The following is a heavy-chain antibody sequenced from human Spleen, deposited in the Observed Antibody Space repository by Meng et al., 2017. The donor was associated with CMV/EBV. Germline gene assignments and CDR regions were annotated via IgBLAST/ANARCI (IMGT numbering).Heavy chain of an antibody. V-gene: IGHV3-21*01. Sequence: GGSLRLSCAASGFTFSNYSLNWIRQAPGKGLEWVSSISSRSRYIYYADSVKGRFTISRDNAKNSLYLQLDSLRVEDTAVYYCAKDVLRFLEWLLYRSSVADYYGMDVWGQGTTVTVSS. CDR1: GFTFSNYS. D-gene: IGHD3-3*01. CDR2: ISSRSRYI. J-gene: IGHJ6*02. CDR3: AKDVLRFLEWLLYRSSVADYYGMDV.